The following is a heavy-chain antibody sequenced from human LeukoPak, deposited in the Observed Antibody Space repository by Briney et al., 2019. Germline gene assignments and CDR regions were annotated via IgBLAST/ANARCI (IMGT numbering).Heavy chain of an antibody. CDR1: VYTFTGYY. D-gene: IGHD2-2*02. V-gene: IGHV1-2*02. CDR3: AVSPYCSSTSCYTTDAFDI. CDR2: INPNSGGT. J-gene: IGHJ3*02. Sequence: ASVKVSCKSSVYTFTGYYMHWVRQAPGQGLEWMGWINPNSGGTNYAQKFQGRVTMTRDTSISTAYMELSRLRSDDTAVYYCAVSPYCSSTSCYTTDAFDIWGQGTMVTVSS.